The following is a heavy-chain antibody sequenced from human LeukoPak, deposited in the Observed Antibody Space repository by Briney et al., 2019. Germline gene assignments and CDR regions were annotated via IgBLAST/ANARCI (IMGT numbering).Heavy chain of an antibody. Sequence: YIYHRGTTYYNPSLKSRVTISVARSKNQFSLKLSSVTAADTAVYYCARDEARITIFGGRFDYWGQGTLVTVSS. CDR2: IYHRGTT. V-gene: IGHV4-30-2*01. J-gene: IGHJ4*02. CDR3: ARDEARITIFGGRFDY. D-gene: IGHD3-3*01.